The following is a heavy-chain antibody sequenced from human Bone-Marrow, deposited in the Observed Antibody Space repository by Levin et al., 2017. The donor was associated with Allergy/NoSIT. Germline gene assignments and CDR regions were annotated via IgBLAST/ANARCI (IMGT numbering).Heavy chain of an antibody. CDR3: ARGGAARPDY. CDR2: ISSSSSTV. Sequence: LSLTCAASGFSLSNYGMNWVRQAPGKGLEWVSYISSSSSTVNYADSVKGRFTISRDNAKNSLFLQMNSLRAEDTAVYYCARGGAARPDYWGQGTLVIVSS. V-gene: IGHV3-48*01. CDR1: GFSLSNYG. J-gene: IGHJ4*02. D-gene: IGHD6-6*01.